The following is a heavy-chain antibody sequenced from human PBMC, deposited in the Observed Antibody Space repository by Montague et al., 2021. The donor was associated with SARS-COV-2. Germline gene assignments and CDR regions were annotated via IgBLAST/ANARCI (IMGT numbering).Heavy chain of an antibody. CDR3: ARDVGWYSSSWFDY. CDR2: IYYSGXT. D-gene: IGHD6-13*01. V-gene: IGHV4-39*07. Sequence: SETLSLTCTVSGGSISSSSYFWGWIRQPPGKGLEWIGSIYYSGXTXYXXXXKXRVTISVDTSKNQFSLKLSSVTAADTAVYYCARDVGWYSSSWFDYWGQGTLVTVSS. J-gene: IGHJ4*02. CDR1: GGSISSSSYF.